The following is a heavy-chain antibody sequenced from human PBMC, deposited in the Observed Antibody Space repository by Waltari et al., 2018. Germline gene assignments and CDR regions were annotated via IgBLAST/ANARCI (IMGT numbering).Heavy chain of an antibody. CDR3: ARLEGDIVATSWFDP. D-gene: IGHD5-12*01. J-gene: IGHJ5*02. CDR1: GYSFTSYW. CDR2: IYPGDSDT. V-gene: IGHV5-51*03. Sequence: EVQLVQSGAEVKKPGESLKISCKGSGYSFTSYWIGWVRQMPGKGLEWMGIIYPGDSDTSTSPACQGQVPISADKAIRTAYLQWSSLKASDTAMYYCARLEGDIVATSWFDPWGQGTLVTVSS.